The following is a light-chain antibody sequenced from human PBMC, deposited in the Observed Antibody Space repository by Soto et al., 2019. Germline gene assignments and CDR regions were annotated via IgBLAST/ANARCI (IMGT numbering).Light chain of an antibody. J-gene: IGKJ3*01. CDR1: QSINNW. CDR2: KAS. Sequence: DIRMTQSPSTLSASIGDRVTITCRASQSINNWLAWYQQKPGKAPKVPIYKASSLESGVPSRFSGSESGTEFTLAINSLQPDDFATYYCQQYDTYPFTFGPGTKVDIK. CDR3: QQYDTYPFT. V-gene: IGKV1-5*03.